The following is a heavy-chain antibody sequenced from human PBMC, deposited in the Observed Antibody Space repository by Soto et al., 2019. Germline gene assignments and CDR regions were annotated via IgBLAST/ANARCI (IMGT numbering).Heavy chain of an antibody. D-gene: IGHD2-15*01. Sequence: SETLSLTCAVSGFFISSGNYWGWIRKPPGKGLEWIGSIFHGGNTYYNPSLKSRVTISVDMSKNQFSLKLNSVTAADTAVYYCARARWYDAFDVWGQGTVVTVPS. CDR3: ARARWYDAFDV. J-gene: IGHJ3*01. V-gene: IGHV4-38-2*01. CDR2: IFHGGNT. CDR1: GFFISSGNY.